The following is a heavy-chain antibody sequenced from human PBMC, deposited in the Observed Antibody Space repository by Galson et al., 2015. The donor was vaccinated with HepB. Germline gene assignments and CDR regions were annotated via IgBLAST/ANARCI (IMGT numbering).Heavy chain of an antibody. J-gene: IGHJ6*02. CDR3: ARRVPTGETWDYYYYGMDV. D-gene: IGHD5-24*01. V-gene: IGHV3-30*04. CDR2: ISDDGSNK. Sequence: SLRLSCAASGFTFSSFAMHWVRQAPGKGLEWVAVISDDGSNKYYTDSVQGRFIISRDNSKNTLYLQMNSLRIEDTAVYYCARRVPTGETWDYYYYGMDVWGQGTTVTVSS. CDR1: GFTFSSFA.